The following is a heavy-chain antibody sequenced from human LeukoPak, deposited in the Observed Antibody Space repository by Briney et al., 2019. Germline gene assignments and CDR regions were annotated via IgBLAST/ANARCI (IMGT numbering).Heavy chain of an antibody. CDR3: ARDRAAAGLNNWFDP. Sequence: GASVKVSCKVSGYTLTELSMHWVRQAPGKGLEWMGGFDPEDGETIYAQRFQGRVTMTEDTSTDTAYMELSSLRSEDTAVYYCARDRAAAGLNNWFDPWGQGTRVTVSS. V-gene: IGHV1-24*01. D-gene: IGHD6-13*01. CDR2: FDPEDGET. J-gene: IGHJ5*02. CDR1: GYTLTELS.